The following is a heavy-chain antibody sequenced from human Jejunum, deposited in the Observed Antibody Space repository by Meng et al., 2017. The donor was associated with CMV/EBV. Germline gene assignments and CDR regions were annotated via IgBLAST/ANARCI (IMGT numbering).Heavy chain of an antibody. V-gene: IGHV4-4*02. J-gene: IGHJ4*02. D-gene: IGHD3-22*01. CDR3: ARGALDNSGYYRFNDY. CDR1: RSIRTNNW. CDR2: IHHLGSA. Sequence: RSIRTNNWWSWVRQSPGKGLEWIGEIHHLGSANYNPSLKSRVSMSVDESKNHFSLRLTSVTAADTALYYCARGALDNSGYYRFNDYWGQGTLVTVSS.